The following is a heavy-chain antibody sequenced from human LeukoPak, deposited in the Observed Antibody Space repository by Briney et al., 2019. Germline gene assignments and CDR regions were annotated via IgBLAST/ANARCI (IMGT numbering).Heavy chain of an antibody. V-gene: IGHV4-61*01. D-gene: IGHD5-18*01. Sequence: SETLSLTCDVSGVSINTCCYYWTWIRQPPGKGLEWIGYKYYSGSTRYNSSLRSRLTISLDSSKNQFSLRLTSATAADTAVYYCARGRSYGFDFDSWGPGTLVIVSS. CDR2: KYYSGST. J-gene: IGHJ4*02. CDR1: GVSINTCCYY. CDR3: ARGRSYGFDFDS.